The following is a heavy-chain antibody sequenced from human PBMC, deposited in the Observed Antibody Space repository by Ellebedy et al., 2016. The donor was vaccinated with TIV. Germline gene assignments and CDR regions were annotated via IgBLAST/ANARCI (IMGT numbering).Heavy chain of an antibody. CDR1: GFNFTRYG. D-gene: IGHD5-24*01. CDR3: ARRVALPGAPGWGYNMDV. CDR2: IWYDESNE. Sequence: GESLKISCAASGFNFTRYGMHWVRQAPGKGLEWVALIWYDESNEFYADSVKGRFTLSRDNAKNSVYLQMNSLRTEDTAVYYCARRVALPGAPGWGYNMDVWGLGTTVTVSS. V-gene: IGHV3-33*03. J-gene: IGHJ6*02.